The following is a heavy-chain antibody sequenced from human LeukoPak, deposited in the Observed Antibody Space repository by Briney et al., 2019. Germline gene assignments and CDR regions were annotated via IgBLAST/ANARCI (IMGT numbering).Heavy chain of an antibody. CDR1: GFPFSDYY. Sequence: GGSLRLSCAASGFPFSDYYMSWLRQAPGKGLEWVANIKQDGSEKHYVDSVKGRFTISRDNAKNSLYLQMSSLRAEDTAVYYCTRVEETATTAAIIRKYSYYYYYMDVWGKGNTVTVSS. CDR3: TRVEETATTAAIIRKYSYYYYYMDV. V-gene: IGHV3-7*01. CDR2: IKQDGSEK. D-gene: IGHD4-11*01. J-gene: IGHJ6*03.